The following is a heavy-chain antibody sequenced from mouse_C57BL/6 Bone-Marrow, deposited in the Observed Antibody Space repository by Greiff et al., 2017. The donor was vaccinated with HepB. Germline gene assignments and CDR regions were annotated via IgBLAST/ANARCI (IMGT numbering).Heavy chain of an antibody. CDR3: ARENWDYFDY. J-gene: IGHJ2*01. CDR2: INYDGSST. V-gene: IGHV5-16*01. D-gene: IGHD4-1*01. CDR1: GFTFSDYY. Sequence: EVQVVESEGGLVQPGSSMKLSCTASGFTFSDYYMAWVRQVPEKGLEWVANINYDGSSTYYLDSLKSRFIISRDNAKNILYLQMSSLKSEDTATYYCARENWDYFDYWGQGTTLTVSS.